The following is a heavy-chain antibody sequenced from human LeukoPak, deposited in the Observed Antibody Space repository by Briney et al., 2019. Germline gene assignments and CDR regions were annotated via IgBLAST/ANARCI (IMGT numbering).Heavy chain of an antibody. V-gene: IGHV3-33*01. J-gene: IGHJ4*02. CDR2: IWYDGSNK. Sequence: PGRSLRLSCAASGFTFSSYGMHWVRQAPGKGLEWVAVIWYDGSNKYYADSVKGRFTISRDNSKNTLYLQMNSLRAEDTAVYYCARVVGRSLFDYWGQGTLVTVSS. CDR3: ARVVGRSLFDY. D-gene: IGHD1-26*01. CDR1: GFTFSSYG.